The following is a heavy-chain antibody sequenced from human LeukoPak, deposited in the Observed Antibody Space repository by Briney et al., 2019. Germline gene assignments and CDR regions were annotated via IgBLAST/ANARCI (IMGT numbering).Heavy chain of an antibody. CDR1: GGSISSSSYY. D-gene: IGHD3-10*01. Sequence: PSETLSLTCTVSGGSISSSSYYWGWIRQPPGKGLEWIGEINHSGSTNYNPSLKSRVTISVDTSKNQFSLKLNSATAADTAVYYCARLPLWFGGIHMDVWGKGTTVTISS. J-gene: IGHJ6*03. CDR3: ARLPLWFGGIHMDV. V-gene: IGHV4-39*07. CDR2: INHSGST.